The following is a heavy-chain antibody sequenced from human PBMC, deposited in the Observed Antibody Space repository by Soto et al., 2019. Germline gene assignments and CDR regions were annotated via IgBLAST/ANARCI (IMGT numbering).Heavy chain of an antibody. D-gene: IGHD3-10*01. V-gene: IGHV1-18*01. CDR1: GYTFTSYG. Sequence: QVQLVQSGAEVKKPGASVKVSCKASGYTFTSYGISWVRQAPGQGLEWMGWISAYNGNTNYAQKLQGRVTMTTDTSTSTGYMELRSLRSDDTAVYYCAWVMVRGAVIGAFDIWFEGTMVTGSS. CDR2: ISAYNGNT. J-gene: IGHJ3*02. CDR3: AWVMVRGAVIGAFDI.